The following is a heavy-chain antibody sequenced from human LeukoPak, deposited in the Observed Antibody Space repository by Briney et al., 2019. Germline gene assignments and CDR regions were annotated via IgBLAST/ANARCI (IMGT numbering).Heavy chain of an antibody. CDR2: INPNSGGT. D-gene: IGHD3-9*01. CDR1: GYTFTGYY. V-gene: IGHV1-2*02. J-gene: IGHJ3*02. Sequence: GASVKVSCKASGYTFTGYYMHWVRQAPGQGLEWMGWINPNSGGTNYAQKFQGRVTTTRDTSINTAYMELSRLRSDDTAVYYCARVSYDILTGYYLDAFDIWGQGTMVTVSS. CDR3: ARVSYDILTGYYLDAFDI.